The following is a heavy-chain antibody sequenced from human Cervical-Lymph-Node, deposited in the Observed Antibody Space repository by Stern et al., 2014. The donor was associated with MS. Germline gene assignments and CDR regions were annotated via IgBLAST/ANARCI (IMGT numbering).Heavy chain of an antibody. D-gene: IGHD4-17*01. CDR3: ARSSTVTPNAFDI. J-gene: IGHJ3*02. Sequence: VQLQESDSGLVKPSQTLSLTCAVSGGSISSGGYSWSWIRQPPGKGLEWIGYIYHSGSTSYNPSLKSRVTISVDRSKNQSSLKLSSVTAADTAVYYCARSSTVTPNAFDIWGQGTMVTVSS. CDR2: IYHSGST. CDR1: GGSISSGGYS. V-gene: IGHV4-30-2*01.